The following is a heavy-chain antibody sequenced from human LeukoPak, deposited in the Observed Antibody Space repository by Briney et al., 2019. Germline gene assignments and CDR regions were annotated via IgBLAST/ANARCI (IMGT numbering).Heavy chain of an antibody. Sequence: GSLRPSCVASGFTFRKYLMTWVRQAPGKGLEWVANIKEDGSEEFYDDSVKGRFTISRDNAKNSVYLQMNSLRGEDTAVYYCASLWFGGLWGQGTQVTVSS. CDR2: IKEDGSEE. CDR3: ASLWFGGL. J-gene: IGHJ4*02. D-gene: IGHD3-10*01. V-gene: IGHV3-7*01. CDR1: GFTFRKYL.